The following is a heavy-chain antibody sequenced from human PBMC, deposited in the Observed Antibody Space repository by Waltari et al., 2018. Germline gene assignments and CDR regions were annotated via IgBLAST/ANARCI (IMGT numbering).Heavy chain of an antibody. D-gene: IGHD1-7*01. J-gene: IGHJ6*02. CDR1: GDSFSSTRAA. CDR2: TYYRAKWYN. Sequence: VQLQQSGPGLVKPSQTLSLTCAISGDSFSSTRAAWHCILQSPSTCFEWLGRTYYRAKWYNDYAVSGKSRITINPDTSKNQFSLQLNSVTPEDTAVYYCARSVTGTTFIDYYYGMDVWGQGTTVTVSS. CDR3: ARSVTGTTFIDYYYGMDV. V-gene: IGHV6-1*01.